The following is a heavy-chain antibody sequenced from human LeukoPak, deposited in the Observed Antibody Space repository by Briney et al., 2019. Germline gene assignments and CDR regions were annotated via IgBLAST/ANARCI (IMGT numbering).Heavy chain of an antibody. CDR3: ARARKKGVQGVMRPSNAFDI. V-gene: IGHV1-2*02. D-gene: IGHD3-10*01. J-gene: IGHJ3*02. CDR2: INPNSGGT. CDR1: GYTFTGYY. Sequence: VASVKVSCKASGYTFTGYYMHWVRQAPGQGLEWMGWINPNSGGTNYAQKFQGRVTMTRDTSISTAYMELSRLRSDDTAVYYCARARKKGVQGVMRPSNAFDIWGQGTMVTVSS.